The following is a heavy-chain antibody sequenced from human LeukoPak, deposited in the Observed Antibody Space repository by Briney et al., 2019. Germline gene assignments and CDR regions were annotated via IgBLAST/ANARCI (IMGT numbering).Heavy chain of an antibody. CDR2: IRYDGSNK. D-gene: IGHD2-8*01. V-gene: IGHV3-30*02. CDR3: AKDRCSNGVGCYYYYMDV. Sequence: GGSLRLSCAASGFTFSSYGMHWVRQAPGKGLEWVAFIRYDGSNKYYADSVKGRFSISRDSSKNILYLQMNSLRAKDTAVYYCAKDRCSNGVGCYYYYMDVWGKGTTVTISS. J-gene: IGHJ6*03. CDR1: GFTFSSYG.